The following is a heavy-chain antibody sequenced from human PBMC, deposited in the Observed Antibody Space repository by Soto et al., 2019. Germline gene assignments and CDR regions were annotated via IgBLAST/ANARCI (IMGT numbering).Heavy chain of an antibody. J-gene: IGHJ3*02. Sequence: ASVKVSCKASGYTFTGYYMHWVRQAPGQGLEWMGWINPNSGGTNYAQKFQGWVTMTRDTSASTAYMELSSLRSEDTAVYYCARDAYGGNENAFDIWGQGTMVTVSS. CDR1: GYTFTGYY. D-gene: IGHD4-17*01. CDR2: INPNSGGT. CDR3: ARDAYGGNENAFDI. V-gene: IGHV1-2*04.